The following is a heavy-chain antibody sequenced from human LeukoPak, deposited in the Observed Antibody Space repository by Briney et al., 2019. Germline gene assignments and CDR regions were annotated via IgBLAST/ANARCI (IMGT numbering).Heavy chain of an antibody. CDR3: ARGGFYSSGPLDP. Sequence: GGSLRLSCAASGFTFGIYWMHWVRQVPGKGLVWVSRINSDERTTTYADSVKGRFTISRDNAKNTLYLQMNSLRAEDTAVYYCARGGFYSSGPLDPWGQGTLVTVSS. CDR2: INSDERTT. CDR1: GFTFGIYW. J-gene: IGHJ5*02. V-gene: IGHV3-74*01. D-gene: IGHD6-19*01.